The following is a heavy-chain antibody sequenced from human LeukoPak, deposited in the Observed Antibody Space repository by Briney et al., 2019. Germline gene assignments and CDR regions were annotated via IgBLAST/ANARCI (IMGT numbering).Heavy chain of an antibody. Sequence: QAGGSLRLSCAASGFAFGSYAMAWLRQAPGKGLEWVSATSGSGAFTYYADSVKGRFTFSRDNSKNTLYLQMNSLRAEDTAVYYCAKAGSIGYRYYFGCCGQGTLVTVSS. CDR2: TSGSGAFT. CDR3: AKAGSIGYRYYFGC. J-gene: IGHJ4*02. CDR1: GFAFGSYA. V-gene: IGHV3-23*01. D-gene: IGHD3-22*01.